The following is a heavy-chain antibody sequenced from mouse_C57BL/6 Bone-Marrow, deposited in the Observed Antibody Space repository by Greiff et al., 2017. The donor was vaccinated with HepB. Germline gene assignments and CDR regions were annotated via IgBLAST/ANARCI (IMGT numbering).Heavy chain of an antibody. CDR1: GYTFTDYY. V-gene: IGHV1-19*01. Sequence: VQLKESGPVLVKPGASVKMSCKASGYTFTDYYMNWVKQSHGKSLEWIGVINPYNGGTSYNQKFKGKATLTVDKSSSTAYMELNSLTSEDSAVYYCARWYYGSNYFDYWGQGTTLTVSS. D-gene: IGHD1-1*01. J-gene: IGHJ2*01. CDR3: ARWYYGSNYFDY. CDR2: INPYNGGT.